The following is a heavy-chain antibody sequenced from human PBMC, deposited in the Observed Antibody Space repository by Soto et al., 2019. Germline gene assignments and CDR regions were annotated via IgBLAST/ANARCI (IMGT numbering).Heavy chain of an antibody. CDR3: ARGLVIVGANDGMDV. CDR1: GGSFSGYY. Sequence: SETLSLTCAVYGGSFSGYYWSWIRQPPGKGLEWIGEINHSGSTNYNPSLKSRVIISVDTSKNQFSLKLSSVTAADTAVYYCARGLVIVGANDGMDVWGQGTTVTVS. V-gene: IGHV4-34*01. D-gene: IGHD1-26*01. CDR2: INHSGST. J-gene: IGHJ6*02.